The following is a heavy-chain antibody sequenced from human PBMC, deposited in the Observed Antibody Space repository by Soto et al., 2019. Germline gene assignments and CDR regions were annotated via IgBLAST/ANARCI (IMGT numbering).Heavy chain of an antibody. CDR2: INHSGST. V-gene: IGHV4-34*01. Sequence: PETLSVTWAGYGGFLSGYYWSGSRQPPGKGLEWIGEINHSGSTNYNPSLKSRVTISVDTSKNQFSLKLSSVTAADTAVYYCARARLQLWLRAYYYYYRLAVSGQGTPVPVSS. D-gene: IGHD5-18*01. CDR1: GGFLSGYY. CDR3: ARARLQLWLRAYYYYYRLAV. J-gene: IGHJ6*02.